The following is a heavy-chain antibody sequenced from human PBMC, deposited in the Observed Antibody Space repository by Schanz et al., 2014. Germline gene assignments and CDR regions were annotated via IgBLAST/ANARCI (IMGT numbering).Heavy chain of an antibody. Sequence: VQLVESGGGVVQPGGSLRLSCAASGFTFSNYIMHWVRQAPGKGLEWVAYIKHDGSEKYHVDSVKGRFTISRDNAKGSVYLQMNSLRAEDTALYYCAKGRTSMVYDMDVWGQGTTVTVSS. CDR3: AKGRTSMVYDMDV. V-gene: IGHV3-7*03. J-gene: IGHJ6*02. D-gene: IGHD5-18*01. CDR2: IKHDGSEK. CDR1: GFTFSNYI.